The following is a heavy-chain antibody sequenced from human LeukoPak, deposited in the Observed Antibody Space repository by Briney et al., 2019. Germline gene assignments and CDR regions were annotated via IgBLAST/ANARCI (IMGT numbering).Heavy chain of an antibody. J-gene: IGHJ4*02. Sequence: GGSLRLSCAASGFTVSSNYMSWVRQAPGKGLEWVSVNCSGGSTYYADSVKGRFTISRDNSKNTLYLQMNSLRAEDTAVYYCARGHRSQRRITIFGVAPYYFDYWGQGTLVTVSS. CDR1: GFTVSSNY. CDR3: ARGHRSQRRITIFGVAPYYFDY. V-gene: IGHV3-66*02. D-gene: IGHD3-3*01. CDR2: NCSGGST.